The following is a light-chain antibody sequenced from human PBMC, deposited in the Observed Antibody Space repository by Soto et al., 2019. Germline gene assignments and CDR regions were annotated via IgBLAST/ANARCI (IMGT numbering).Light chain of an antibody. J-gene: IGKJ5*01. V-gene: IGKV1-5*01. CDR3: QQYNNWPPIT. CDR2: DGS. Sequence: DIQLTQSPSTRSASVGDRVTISCLASQSISTWLAWYQQKPGEAPKLLIYDGSTLESGVPSRFSGSGSGTEFTLTISSLQSEDFAVYYCQQYNNWPPITFGQGTRLEI. CDR1: QSISTW.